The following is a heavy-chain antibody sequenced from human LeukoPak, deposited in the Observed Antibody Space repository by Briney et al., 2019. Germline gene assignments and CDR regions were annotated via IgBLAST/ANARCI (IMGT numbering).Heavy chain of an antibody. V-gene: IGHV3-30*18. D-gene: IGHD1-1*01. J-gene: IGHJ4*02. CDR2: ISYDGSNK. CDR1: GFTFSSYG. CDR3: AKDIGFWENCLHY. Sequence: PGGSLRLSCAASGFTFSSYGMHWVRQAPGKGLEWVAVISYDGSNKYYADSVKGRFTISRDSPKNTLYLQMNSLRAEDTAVYYCAKDIGFWENCLHYWGQGTLVTVSS.